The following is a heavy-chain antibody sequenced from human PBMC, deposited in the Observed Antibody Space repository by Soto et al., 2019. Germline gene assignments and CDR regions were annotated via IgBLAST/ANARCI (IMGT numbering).Heavy chain of an antibody. D-gene: IGHD1-20*01. Sequence: SQTLSLTCAISGDSVSSNIAAWNWIRQSPSRGLEWLGKTYYRSKWYNDYEVSVKSRITINSDTSKNKFSLQMKSVTPEDTALYYCARSDNWNNNDYGMDVWGQGTTVTVSS. V-gene: IGHV6-1*01. CDR3: ARSDNWNNNDYGMDV. J-gene: IGHJ6*02. CDR1: GDSVSSNIAA. CDR2: TYYRSKWYN.